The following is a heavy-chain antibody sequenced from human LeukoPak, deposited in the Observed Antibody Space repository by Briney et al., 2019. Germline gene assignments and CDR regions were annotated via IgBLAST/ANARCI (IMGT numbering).Heavy chain of an antibody. Sequence: SETLSLTCAVSGASISSSNWWSWVRPPPGKGLEWIGEIYHSGSTNYNPSLKSRVTISVDTSKNQFSLKLSSVTAADTAVYYCAREPEAVAGYFDYWGQGTLVTVSS. D-gene: IGHD6-19*01. J-gene: IGHJ4*02. CDR1: GASISSSNW. CDR3: AREPEAVAGYFDY. V-gene: IGHV4-4*02. CDR2: IYHSGST.